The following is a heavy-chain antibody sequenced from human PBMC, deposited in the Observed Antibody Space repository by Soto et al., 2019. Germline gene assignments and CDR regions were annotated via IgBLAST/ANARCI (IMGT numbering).Heavy chain of an antibody. CDR3: ARYKITGLFDY. J-gene: IGHJ4*02. CDR1: GGSFSGYY. Sequence: QVQLQQWGAGLLKPSETLSLTCAVYGGSFSGYYWTWIRQPPGTGLEWIGEINHSGSTNYNPSLKSRVTIAVDTSKNQFSLKLTSLTAADTAVYYCARYKITGLFDYWGQGTLVTVSS. CDR2: INHSGST. V-gene: IGHV4-34*01. D-gene: IGHD2-8*02.